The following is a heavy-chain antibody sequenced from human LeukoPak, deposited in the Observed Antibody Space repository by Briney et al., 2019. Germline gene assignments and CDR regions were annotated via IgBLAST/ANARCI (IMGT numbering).Heavy chain of an antibody. CDR2: ISSSSSYI. J-gene: IGHJ4*02. CDR3: ARPGGGRAFDY. V-gene: IGHV3-21*01. D-gene: IGHD2-15*01. Sequence: GGSLRLSCAASGFTFRSYTMNWVRQAPGKGLEWVSSISSSSSYIYYADSVKGRFTIFRDNAKNSLYLQMNSLRAEDTAVYYCARPGGGRAFDYWGQGTLVTVSS. CDR1: GFTFRSYT.